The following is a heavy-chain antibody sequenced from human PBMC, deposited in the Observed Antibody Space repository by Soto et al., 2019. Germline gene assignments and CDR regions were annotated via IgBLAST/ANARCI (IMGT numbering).Heavy chain of an antibody. V-gene: IGHV5-51*01. Sequence: GESLKISCKGSGYSFTSYWIGWVRQMPGKGLEWMGMIYPGDSDTRYSPSFQGQVTISADTSISTAYLQWSSLKASDTAMYYCARHKNSSSSNFDYWGQGTLVTVSS. CDR2: IYPGDSDT. D-gene: IGHD6-6*01. CDR3: ARHKNSSSSNFDY. J-gene: IGHJ4*02. CDR1: GYSFTSYW.